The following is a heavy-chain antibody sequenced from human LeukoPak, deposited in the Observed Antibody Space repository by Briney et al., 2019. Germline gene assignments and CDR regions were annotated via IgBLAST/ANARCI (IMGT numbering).Heavy chain of an antibody. J-gene: IGHJ3*02. CDR1: GGSISSSSYY. D-gene: IGHD3-10*01. V-gene: IGHV4-39*01. CDR2: IYYSGST. CDR3: ARRNVLLWFGESQGAFDI. Sequence: PSETLSLTCTVSGGSISSSSYYWGWIRQPPGKGLEWIGSIYYSGSTYYNPSLKSRVTISVDTSKNQFPLKLSSVTAADTAVYYCARRNVLLWFGESQGAFDIWGQGTMVTVSS.